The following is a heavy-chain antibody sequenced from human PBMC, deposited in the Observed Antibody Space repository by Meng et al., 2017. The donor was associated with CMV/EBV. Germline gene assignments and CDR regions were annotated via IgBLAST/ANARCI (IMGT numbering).Heavy chain of an antibody. CDR2: IKSKTDGGTT. V-gene: IGHV3-15*01. CDR3: TTDTVTTVTTSPMWYYYYYYGMDV. J-gene: IGHJ6*02. CDR1: GFTFSNAW. Sequence: GESLKISCAASGFTFSNAWMSWVRQAPGKGLEWVGRIKSKTDGGTTDYAAPVKGRFTISRDDSKNTLYLQMNSLKTEDTAVYYCTTDTVTTVTTSPMWYYYYYYGMDVWGQGTMVTVSS. D-gene: IGHD4-11*01.